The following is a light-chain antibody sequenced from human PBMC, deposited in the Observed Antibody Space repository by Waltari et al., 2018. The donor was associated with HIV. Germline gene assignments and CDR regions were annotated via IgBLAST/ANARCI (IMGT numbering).Light chain of an antibody. Sequence: PGQSITISCTGTRSDVGDYNYVSWYQQLPGNAPKLIIYEVSNRPSGVSNRFSGSKSGNTASLTISGLQPEDEADFYCSSYTTTSTGVLFGGGTKLTVL. CDR1: RSDVGDYNY. CDR3: SSYTTTSTGVL. V-gene: IGLV2-14*01. J-gene: IGLJ3*02. CDR2: EVS.